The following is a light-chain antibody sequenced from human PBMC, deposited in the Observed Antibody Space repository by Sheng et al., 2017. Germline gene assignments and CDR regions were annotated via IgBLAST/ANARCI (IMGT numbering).Light chain of an antibody. CDR2: GAS. V-gene: IGKV1-33*01. CDR3: QQYDDVPFT. CDR1: HDINND. J-gene: IGKJ3*01. Sequence: DIQMTQSPSSLSASVGDRVTIACQASHDINNDLNWYQQKPGKAPKLLIYGASNLETGVPSRFSGSGSGTDFTFTISSLQPEDFATYYCQQYDDVPFTFGPRDHSGSQT.